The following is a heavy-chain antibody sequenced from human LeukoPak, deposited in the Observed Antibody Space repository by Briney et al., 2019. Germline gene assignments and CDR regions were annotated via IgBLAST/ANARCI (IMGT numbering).Heavy chain of an antibody. CDR2: ISSSGSTI. CDR1: GFTFSSYE. CDR3: ARGTLDWAVGADLDY. Sequence: AGGSLRLSCAASGFTFSSYEMNWVRQAPGKGLEWVSYISSSGSTIYYADSVKGRFTISRDNAKNSLYLQMNSLRAEDTAVYYCARGTLDWAVGADLDYWGQGTLVTVSS. J-gene: IGHJ4*02. D-gene: IGHD1-26*01. V-gene: IGHV3-48*03.